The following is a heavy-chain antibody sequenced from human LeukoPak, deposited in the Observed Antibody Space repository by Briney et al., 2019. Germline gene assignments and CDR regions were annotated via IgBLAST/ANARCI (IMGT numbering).Heavy chain of an antibody. J-gene: IGHJ4*02. CDR2: INHSGST. Sequence: SETLSLTCAVYGGSFGGYYWSWIRQPPGKGLEWIGEINHSGSTNYNPSLKSRVTISVDTSKNQFSLKLSSVTAADTAVYYCARAVAGTGSFDYWGQGTLVTVSS. D-gene: IGHD6-19*01. CDR3: ARAVAGTGSFDY. CDR1: GGSFGGYY. V-gene: IGHV4-34*01.